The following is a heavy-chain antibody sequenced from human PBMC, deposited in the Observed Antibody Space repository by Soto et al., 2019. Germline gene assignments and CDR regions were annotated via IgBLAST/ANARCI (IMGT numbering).Heavy chain of an antibody. CDR1: GFTFRNHA. CDR3: ARDQGVVIIKDN. V-gene: IGHV3-33*08. D-gene: IGHD6-6*01. CDR2: IWYDGTSK. Sequence: QVQLVESGGGVVQPGRSLRLSCEASGFTFRNHAMHWVRQAPGKGLEWVGLIWYDGTSKYYADSVKGRFTISRDNSKNTLYLEMNSLRVEDTAIYYCARDQGVVIIKDNWGQGTLVTVSS. J-gene: IGHJ4*02.